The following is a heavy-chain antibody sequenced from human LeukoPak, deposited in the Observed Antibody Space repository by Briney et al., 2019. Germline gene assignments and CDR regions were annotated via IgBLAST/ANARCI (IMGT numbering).Heavy chain of an antibody. CDR3: ARALVAGPIDY. V-gene: IGHV3-53*01. J-gene: IGHJ4*02. D-gene: IGHD6-19*01. Sequence: GGSLRLSCAASGFTVSSNYMSWVRQAPGKGLEWVSVISSGGSTYYADSVKGRFTISRHNSKNTLYLQMNSLKAEDTAVYYCARALVAGPIDYWGQGTLVTVSS. CDR1: GFTVSSNY. CDR2: ISSGGST.